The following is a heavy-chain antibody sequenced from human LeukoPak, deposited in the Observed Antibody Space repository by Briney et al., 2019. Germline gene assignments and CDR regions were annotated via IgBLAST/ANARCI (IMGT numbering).Heavy chain of an antibody. CDR3: AKDRRAGSYDY. V-gene: IGHV3-23*01. Sequence: GGSLRLSCAASGFTVSSNYMNWVRQAPGEGLEWVSAISGSGGSTYYADSVKGRFTISRDNSKNTLYLQMNSLRAEDTAVYYCAKDRRAGSYDYWGQGTLVTVSS. D-gene: IGHD3-10*01. CDR2: ISGSGGST. CDR1: GFTVSSNY. J-gene: IGHJ4*02.